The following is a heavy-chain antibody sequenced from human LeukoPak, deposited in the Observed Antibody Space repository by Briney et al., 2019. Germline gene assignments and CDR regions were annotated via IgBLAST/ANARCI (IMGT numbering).Heavy chain of an antibody. V-gene: IGHV4-4*02. CDR2: IYHSGST. D-gene: IGHD6-19*01. CDR1: GGSISSSNW. CDR3: AKHRGSSGWYFDY. Sequence: SETLSLTCAVSGGSISSSNWWSWVRQPPGKGLEWIGEIYHSGSTNYNPSPKSRVTISVDKSKNQFSLKLSSVTAADTAVYYCAKHRGSSGWYFDYWGQGTLVTVSS. J-gene: IGHJ4*02.